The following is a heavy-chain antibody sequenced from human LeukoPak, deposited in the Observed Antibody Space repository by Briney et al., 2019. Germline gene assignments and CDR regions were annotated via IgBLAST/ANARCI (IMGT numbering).Heavy chain of an antibody. CDR3: ARLAYYDSSGYYYDY. D-gene: IGHD3-22*01. J-gene: IGHJ4*02. CDR1: GGSISSYY. CDR2: IYYSGST. Sequence: SETLSLTCTVSGGSISSYYWSWIRQPPGKGLEWIGYIYYSGSTNYNPSLKSRVTISVDTSKNQFSLKLSSVTAADTAVYYCARLAYYDSSGYYYDYWGQGTLVTVSS. V-gene: IGHV4-59*08.